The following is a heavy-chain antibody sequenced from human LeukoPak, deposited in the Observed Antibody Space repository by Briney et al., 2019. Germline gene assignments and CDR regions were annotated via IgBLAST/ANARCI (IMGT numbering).Heavy chain of an antibody. D-gene: IGHD5-24*01. J-gene: IGHJ4*02. CDR3: ARGGDGYNPSRGYYFDY. Sequence: WVRQAPGKGLEWIGSIYYSGSTYYNPSLKRRVTISVDTSKNQFSLKLSSVTAADTAVYYCARGGDGYNPSRGYYFDYWGQGTLVTVSS. CDR2: IYYSGST. V-gene: IGHV4-39*07.